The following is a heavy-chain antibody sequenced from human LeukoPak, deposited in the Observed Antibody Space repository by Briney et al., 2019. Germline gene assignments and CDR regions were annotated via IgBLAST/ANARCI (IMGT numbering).Heavy chain of an antibody. CDR3: ARERGDYDSDNWFDS. CDR1: GYSISSGYY. CDR2: IYYGGGT. D-gene: IGHD4-17*01. V-gene: IGHV4-59*01. J-gene: IGHJ5*01. Sequence: SETLSLTCNVSGYSISSGYYWGWIRQPPGKGLEWIGYIYYGGGTKYNPSFESRITISVDTSKNRISLNLTSVTASDTAIYYCARERGDYDSDNWFDSWGQGTLVTVSS.